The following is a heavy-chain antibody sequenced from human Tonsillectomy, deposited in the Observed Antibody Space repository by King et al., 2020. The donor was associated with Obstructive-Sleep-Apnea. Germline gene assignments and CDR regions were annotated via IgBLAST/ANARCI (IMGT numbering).Heavy chain of an antibody. Sequence: VQLVESGGGLAQAGGSLTLSCAASGFSFNTFRMKWFRQAPGKGLEWISCIGGSGYTIYYADSGKRRFTTARDNAKNSLYLQMNGLRAEDTAVYYCARDAAWSLDVWGQGTRVTVSS. D-gene: IGHD3-3*01. CDR3: ARDAAWSLDV. J-gene: IGHJ3*01. CDR2: IGGSGYTI. CDR1: GFSFNTFR. V-gene: IGHV3-48*01.